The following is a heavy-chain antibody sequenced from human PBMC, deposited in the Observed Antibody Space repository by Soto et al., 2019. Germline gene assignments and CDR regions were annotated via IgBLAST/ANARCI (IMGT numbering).Heavy chain of an antibody. CDR1: GFTFSSYA. CDR2: ISGSGGST. Sequence: PGGSLRLSCAASGFTFSSYAMSWVRQAPGKGLEWVSAISGSGGSTYYADSVKGRFTISRDNSKNTLYLQMNSLRAEDTAVYYCAKDVDYDFWSGYYPFDYWGQGTLVTVSS. V-gene: IGHV3-23*01. J-gene: IGHJ4*02. CDR3: AKDVDYDFWSGYYPFDY. D-gene: IGHD3-3*01.